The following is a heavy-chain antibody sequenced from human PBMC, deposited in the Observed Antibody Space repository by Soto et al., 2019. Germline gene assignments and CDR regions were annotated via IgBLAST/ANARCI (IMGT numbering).Heavy chain of an antibody. Sequence: QVQLVESGGGVVQPGRSLRLSCAASGFTFSSYGMHWVRQAPGKGLEWVAVISYDGSNKYYADSVKGRFTISRDNSKNTLNLQMNSLRAEDTAVYYCAKSSQYSNYAFDYWGQGTLVTVSS. V-gene: IGHV3-30*18. CDR3: AKSSQYSNYAFDY. CDR2: ISYDGSNK. CDR1: GFTFSSYG. J-gene: IGHJ4*02. D-gene: IGHD4-4*01.